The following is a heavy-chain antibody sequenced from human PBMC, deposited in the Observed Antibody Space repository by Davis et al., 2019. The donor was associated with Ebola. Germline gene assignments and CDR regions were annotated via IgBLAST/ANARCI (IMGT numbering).Heavy chain of an antibody. V-gene: IGHV1-69*10. CDR1: GDTFSKYA. Sequence: SVKVSCRTSGDTFSKYAINWVRQAPGQGLEWMGGIIPILGISNYAQKFQGRVTFIADKSTNTTYMEVSSLRSEDTAVYYCARDGASGSYDYWGQGTLVSVSS. D-gene: IGHD3-10*01. J-gene: IGHJ4*02. CDR2: IIPILGIS. CDR3: ARDGASGSYDY.